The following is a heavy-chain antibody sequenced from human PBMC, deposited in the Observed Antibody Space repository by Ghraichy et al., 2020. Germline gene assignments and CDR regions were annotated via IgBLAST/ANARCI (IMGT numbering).Heavy chain of an antibody. V-gene: IGHV1-18*04. CDR1: GYAFTSYG. J-gene: IGHJ4*02. CDR3: ARGRTTVTTLRSFDD. D-gene: IGHD4-17*01. Sequence: ASVKVSCKASGYAFTSYGINWVRQAPGQGLEWMGWISTHNGDTNFAQRFQGRVTMTTDTSTNVAYIELTSLRSDDTAVYYCARGRTTVTTLRSFDDWGQGTLVIVSS. CDR2: ISTHNGDT.